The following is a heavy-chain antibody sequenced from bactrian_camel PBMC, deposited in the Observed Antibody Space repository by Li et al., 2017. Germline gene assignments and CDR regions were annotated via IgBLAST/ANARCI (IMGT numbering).Heavy chain of an antibody. V-gene: IGHV3-1*01. CDR2: IDTDGTT. D-gene: IGHD2*01. CDR1: GFTFDDYD. Sequence: DVQLVESGGGLVQPGGSLRLSCAASGFTFDDYDMGWVRQAPGKGLEWISTIDTDGTTYYADGVKGRFTISRDNAKDMMYLQMNRLKPEDTAVYYCAAEFPSGPSLLSGTWCEPAFFGQGTQVTVS. J-gene: IGHJ4*01.